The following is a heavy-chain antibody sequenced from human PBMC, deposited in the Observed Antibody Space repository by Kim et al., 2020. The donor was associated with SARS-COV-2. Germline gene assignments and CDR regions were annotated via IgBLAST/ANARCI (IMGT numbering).Heavy chain of an antibody. V-gene: IGHV4-30-2*01. J-gene: IGHJ3*02. CDR2: IYHSGST. Sequence: SETLSLTCAVSGGSISSGGYSWSWIRQPPGKGLEWIGYIYHSGSTYYNPSLKSRVTISVDRSKNQFSLKLSSVTAADTAVYYCARGGTYYDFWSGSPPGVFDIWGQGTMVTVSS. D-gene: IGHD3-3*01. CDR1: GGSISSGGYS. CDR3: ARGGTYYDFWSGSPPGVFDI.